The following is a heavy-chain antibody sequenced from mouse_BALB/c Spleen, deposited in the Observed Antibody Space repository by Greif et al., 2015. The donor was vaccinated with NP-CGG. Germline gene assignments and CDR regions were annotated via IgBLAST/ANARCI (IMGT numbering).Heavy chain of an antibody. V-gene: IGHV14-3*02. J-gene: IGHJ4*01. Sequence: VQLQQSGAELVKPGASVKLSCTASGFNIKDTYMHWVKQRPEQGLEWIGRIDPANGNTKYDPKFQGKATITADTSSNTAYLQLSSLTSEDTAVYYCARYYRYPCYAMDYWGQGTSVTVSS. CDR1: GFNIKDTY. CDR2: IDPANGNT. D-gene: IGHD2-14*01. CDR3: ARYYRYPCYAMDY.